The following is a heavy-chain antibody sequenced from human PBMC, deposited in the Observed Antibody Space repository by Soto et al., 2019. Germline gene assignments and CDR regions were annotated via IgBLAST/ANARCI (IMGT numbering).Heavy chain of an antibody. CDR3: ARDKITGLFDY. D-gene: IGHD2-8*02. J-gene: IGHJ4*02. V-gene: IGHV4-34*01. Sequence: SETLSHTCAVYGVSFIVYSWTWIRQPPGTGLEWIGEINHSGSTNYNPSLKSRVTISVDTSKNQFSLKLTSVTAADTAVYYCARDKITGLFDYWGQGTLVTVS. CDR2: INHSGST. CDR1: GVSFIVYS.